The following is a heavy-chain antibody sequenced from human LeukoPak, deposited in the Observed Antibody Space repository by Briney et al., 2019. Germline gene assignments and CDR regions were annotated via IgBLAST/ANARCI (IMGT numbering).Heavy chain of an antibody. D-gene: IGHD5-12*01. CDR1: GYTFTGYF. V-gene: IGHV1-2*02. J-gene: IGHJ4*02. Sequence: GASVKVSCKTSGYTFTGYFIHWVRQAPGQGLEWMGWINPNSGGTNYAQKFQGRVTMTRDTSISTAYMELTRLRSDDTAVYYCARVDTVGTVNPFYWGQGTLVTVSS. CDR3: ARVDTVGTVNPFY. CDR2: INPNSGGT.